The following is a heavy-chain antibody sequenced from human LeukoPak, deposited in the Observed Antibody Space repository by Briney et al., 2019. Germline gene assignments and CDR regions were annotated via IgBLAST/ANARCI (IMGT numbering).Heavy chain of an antibody. CDR1: GGSISSYY. CDR3: ARGSKAAPGTFDY. D-gene: IGHD6-13*01. V-gene: IGHV4-59*01. Sequence: SETLSLACTVSGGSISSYYWSWIRQPPGKGLEWIGYIYYTGSTDYNPSLKSRVAISVDTSKNQFSLKLSSVTAADTAVYYCARGSKAAPGTFDYWGQGTLVTVSS. J-gene: IGHJ4*02. CDR2: IYYTGST.